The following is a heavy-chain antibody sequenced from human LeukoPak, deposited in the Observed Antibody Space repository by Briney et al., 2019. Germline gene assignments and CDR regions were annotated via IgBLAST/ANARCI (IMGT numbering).Heavy chain of an antibody. D-gene: IGHD1-1*01. Sequence: NPSETLSLTCTVSGGSLNNYYWSWIRQPPGKALEWIGYIYYSGTTTNYNPSLKSRVTISVDTSKNQFPLKLNSVTAADTALYYCARVDDWNALEYWGQGTLVTVSS. V-gene: IGHV4-59*01. J-gene: IGHJ4*02. CDR2: IYYSGTTT. CDR1: GGSLNNYY. CDR3: ARVDDWNALEY.